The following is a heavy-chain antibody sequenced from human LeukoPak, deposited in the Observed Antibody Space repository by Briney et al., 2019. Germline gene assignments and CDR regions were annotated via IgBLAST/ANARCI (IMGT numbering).Heavy chain of an antibody. Sequence: PGGSLRLSCAASGSTYSNCAMNWVRQAPGKGLEWVSGISGSGDSTYYADSVKGRFTISRDNFKNTLYLEMNILRAEDTALYYCANGDYDYVWGTLRKWGQGTLVAVSS. CDR2: ISGSGDST. V-gene: IGHV3-23*01. CDR3: ANGDYDYVWGTLRK. J-gene: IGHJ4*02. CDR1: GSTYSNCA. D-gene: IGHD3-16*01.